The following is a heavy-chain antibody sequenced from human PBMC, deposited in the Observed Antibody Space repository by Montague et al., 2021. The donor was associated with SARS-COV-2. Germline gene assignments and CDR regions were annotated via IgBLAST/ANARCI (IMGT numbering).Heavy chain of an antibody. Sequence: TLSLTCTVSGASISTGIYYWSWIRQPAGKGLEWIGRIRTTGHTDYNSSLESRVFMSVDTSTNQFSLSLTSVTAADTAVCFCARFGSGTLEFDLWGQGTLVTVSS. J-gene: IGHJ4*02. D-gene: IGHD1-26*01. CDR3: ARFGSGTLEFDL. CDR2: IRTTGHT. CDR1: GASISTGIYY. V-gene: IGHV4-61*02.